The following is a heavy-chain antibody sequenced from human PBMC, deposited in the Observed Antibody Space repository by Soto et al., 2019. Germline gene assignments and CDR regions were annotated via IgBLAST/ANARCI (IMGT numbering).Heavy chain of an antibody. CDR2: IIPILGIA. CDR1: GGTFSSYT. V-gene: IGHV1-69*08. Sequence: QVQLVQSGAEVKKPGSSVKVSCKASGGTFSSYTISWVRQAPGQGLEWMGRIIPILGIANYAQKFRGRVTITADKSTSTAYMELSSLRSEDTAVYYCARDAGGYCSGGSCYWFDPWGQGTLVTVSS. CDR3: ARDAGGYCSGGSCYWFDP. J-gene: IGHJ5*02. D-gene: IGHD2-15*01.